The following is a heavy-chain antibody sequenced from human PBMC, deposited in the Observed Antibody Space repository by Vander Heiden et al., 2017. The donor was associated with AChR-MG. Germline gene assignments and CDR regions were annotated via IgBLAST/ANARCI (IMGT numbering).Heavy chain of an antibody. J-gene: IGHJ4*02. Sequence: QVQLVQSGAEVKKPGSSVKVSCKASGGTFSSYAISWVRQAPGQGLEWMGGIIPIFGTANYAQKFQGRVTITADEPTSTAYMELSSLRSEDTAVYYCASGVAHTRFGELLTVHYFDYWGQGTLVTVSS. V-gene: IGHV1-69*01. D-gene: IGHD3-10*01. CDR3: ASGVAHTRFGELLTVHYFDY. CDR2: IIPIFGTA. CDR1: GGTFSSYA.